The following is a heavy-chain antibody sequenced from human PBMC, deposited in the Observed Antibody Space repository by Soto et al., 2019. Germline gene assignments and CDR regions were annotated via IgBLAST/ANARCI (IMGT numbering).Heavy chain of an antibody. CDR2: IYYSGST. D-gene: IGHD3-9*01. CDR3: ARGITIFWVGFDYYYGMDV. J-gene: IGHJ6*02. Sequence: PSETLSLTCTVSGGSISSYYWSWIRQPPGKGLEWIGYIYYSGSTNYNPSLKSRVTISVDTSKNQFSLKLSSVTAADTAVYFCARGITIFWVGFDYYYGMDVWGQGTTVTVSS. CDR1: GGSISSYY. V-gene: IGHV4-59*01.